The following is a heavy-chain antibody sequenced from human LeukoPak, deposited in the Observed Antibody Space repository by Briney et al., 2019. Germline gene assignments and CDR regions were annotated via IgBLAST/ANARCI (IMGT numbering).Heavy chain of an antibody. CDR3: AKDSSGGYNYGSM. CDR1: GFTFSSYA. Sequence: PGASLRLSCAASGFTFSSYAMSWVRQAPGKGLEWVSAISGSGGSTYYADSVKGRFTISRDNSKNTLYLQMNSLRAEDTAVYYCAKDSSGGYNYGSMWGQGTLVTVSS. D-gene: IGHD5-18*01. V-gene: IGHV3-23*01. J-gene: IGHJ4*02. CDR2: ISGSGGST.